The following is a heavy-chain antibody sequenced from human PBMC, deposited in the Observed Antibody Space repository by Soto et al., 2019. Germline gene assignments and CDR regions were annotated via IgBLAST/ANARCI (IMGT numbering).Heavy chain of an antibody. CDR1: GFTFSSYW. Sequence: PGGSLRLSCAVSGFTFSSYWMHWVRQAPGKGLEWVSRMNMDGNRIGYVDSVKGRCTISRDNAKNTFYMEMNSARVEDTAVYYYVRGDGDRYDGHGYLGRHWGQGSLVTVPS. D-gene: IGHD2-21*01. J-gene: IGHJ4*02. CDR3: VRGDGDRYDGHGYLGRH. CDR2: MNMDGNRI. V-gene: IGHV3-74*01.